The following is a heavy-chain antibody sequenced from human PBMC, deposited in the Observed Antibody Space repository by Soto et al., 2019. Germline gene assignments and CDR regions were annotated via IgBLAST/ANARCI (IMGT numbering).Heavy chain of an antibody. Sequence: RLSCVASGFTFSSYAVSWVRQAPGKGLEWVSAISATGRTTYYADSVKGRFTVSRDNSKNTLDLQMSNLRAEDTAVYYCATVHNTSRSFDYWGQGTLVTVSS. CDR2: ISATGRTT. D-gene: IGHD1-20*01. V-gene: IGHV3-23*01. CDR3: ATVHNTSRSFDY. CDR1: GFTFSSYA. J-gene: IGHJ4*02.